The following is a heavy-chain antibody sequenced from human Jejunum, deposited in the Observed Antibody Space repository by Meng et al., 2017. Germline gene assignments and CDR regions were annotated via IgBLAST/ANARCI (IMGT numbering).Heavy chain of an antibody. CDR2: ISGGGAGS. J-gene: IGHJ4*02. D-gene: IGHD5-12*01. CDR3: TRDLNVEISFSPLDDN. V-gene: IGHV3-23*01. Sequence: GGSLRLSCEASGFSFSTYGMSWVRQAPGKGLEWVAHISGGGAGSEYAESVKGRFAISRDNSKDTLFLRMSSLRAEDTAVYYCTRDLNVEISFSPLDDNWGQGNLVTVSS. CDR1: GFSFSTYG.